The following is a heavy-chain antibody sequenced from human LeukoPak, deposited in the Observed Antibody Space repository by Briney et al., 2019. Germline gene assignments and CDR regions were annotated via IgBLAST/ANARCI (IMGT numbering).Heavy chain of an antibody. V-gene: IGHV4-59*01. J-gene: IGHJ3*02. Sequence: SETLSLTCTVSGGSISSYYWSWIRQPPGKGLEWIGYIYYSGSTNYNPSLKSRDTISLDTSKNQFSLKLSSVTAADTAVYYCARWESLRGSRIFDIWGQGTMVTVSS. CDR2: IYYSGST. D-gene: IGHD4-23*01. CDR3: ARWESLRGSRIFDI. CDR1: GGSISSYY.